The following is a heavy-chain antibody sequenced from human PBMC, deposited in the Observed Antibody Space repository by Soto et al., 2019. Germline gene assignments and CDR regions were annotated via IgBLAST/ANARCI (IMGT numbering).Heavy chain of an antibody. J-gene: IGHJ6*02. CDR1: GFTFSRYW. Sequence: PGGSLRLSCAASGFTFSRYWMSWVRQAPGKGLEWVANIKQDGFEKYYVDSVKERFTISRDNAKNSLFLQMNSLRADDTAVYYCARGDYHFPYYYYGLDVWGLGTTVTLSS. D-gene: IGHD4-17*01. CDR2: IKQDGFEK. V-gene: IGHV3-7*04. CDR3: ARGDYHFPYYYYGLDV.